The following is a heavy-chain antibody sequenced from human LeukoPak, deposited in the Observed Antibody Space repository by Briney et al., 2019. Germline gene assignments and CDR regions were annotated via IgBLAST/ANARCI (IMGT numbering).Heavy chain of an antibody. CDR2: FDPEDGET. V-gene: IGHV1-24*01. D-gene: IGHD1-26*01. CDR3: ATTRRYSGSSSLDY. J-gene: IGHJ4*02. CDR1: GYTLTELS. Sequence: GASVKVSCKVSGYTLTELSMHWVRQAPGKGLEWMGGFDPEDGETIYAQKFQGRVTMTEDTSTDTAYMELSSLRSEDTAVYYCATTRRYSGSSSLDYWGQGTLVSVSS.